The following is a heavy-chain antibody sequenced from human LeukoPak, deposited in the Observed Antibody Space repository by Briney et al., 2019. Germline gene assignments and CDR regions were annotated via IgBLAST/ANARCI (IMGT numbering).Heavy chain of an antibody. CDR3: AREYFVRLSIVPAGGFDY. CDR2: ISSSSSYI. CDR1: GFTFSSYS. V-gene: IGHV3-21*01. Sequence: PGGSLRLSCAASGFTFSSYSMNWVRQAPGKGLEWVSSISSSSSYIYYADSVKGRFTISRDNAKNSLYLQVNSLRAEDTAVYYCAREYFVRLSIVPAGGFDYWGQGTLITVSS. D-gene: IGHD2-2*01. J-gene: IGHJ4*02.